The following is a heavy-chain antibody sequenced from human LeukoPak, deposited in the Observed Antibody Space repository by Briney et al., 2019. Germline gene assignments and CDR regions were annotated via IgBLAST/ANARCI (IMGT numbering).Heavy chain of an antibody. V-gene: IGHV3-23*01. J-gene: IGHJ4*02. CDR1: GFTFSNYA. D-gene: IGHD2-8*01. CDR2: ISDSGGKT. Sequence: QSGGSLRLSCAASGFTFSNYAMSWVRQAPGKGLEWVSAISDSGGKTYYADSVQGRFTISRDNSKNPLYLQMNSLRAEDTAVYYCAKDRMVYARWGQGTLVSVSS. CDR3: AKDRMVYAR.